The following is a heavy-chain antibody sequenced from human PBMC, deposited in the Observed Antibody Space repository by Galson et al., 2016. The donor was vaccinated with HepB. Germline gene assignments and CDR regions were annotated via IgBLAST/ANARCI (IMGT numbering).Heavy chain of an antibody. V-gene: IGHV4-59*11. D-gene: IGHD6-19*01. CDR2: GYYSGTT. J-gene: IGHJ5*02. CDR3: ARAVAGMGIRRFDP. Sequence: ETLSLTCTVSGDSINRHFWSWIRQPPGKGLEWIGYGYYSGTTNYNPSLKSRVTISVDTSKSQFSLEMTSVTAADTAVYYCARAVAGMGIRRFDPWGQGTLVTVSS. CDR1: GDSINRHF.